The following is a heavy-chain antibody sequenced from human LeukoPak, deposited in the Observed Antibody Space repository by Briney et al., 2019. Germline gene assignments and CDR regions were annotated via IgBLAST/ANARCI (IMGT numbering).Heavy chain of an antibody. CDR3: AIVMGAKAVDD. CDR2: INHSGST. D-gene: IGHD1-26*01. CDR1: GGSFSGYY. Sequence: PSETLSLTCAVYGGSFSGYYWSWIRQPPGKGPEWIGEINHSGSTNYNPSLKSRVTISVDTSKNQFSLKLSSVTAADTAVHYCAIVMGAKAVDDWGQGTLVTVSS. J-gene: IGHJ4*02. V-gene: IGHV4-34*01.